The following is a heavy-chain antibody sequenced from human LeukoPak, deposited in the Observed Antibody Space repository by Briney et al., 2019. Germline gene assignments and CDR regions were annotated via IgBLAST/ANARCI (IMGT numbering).Heavy chain of an antibody. J-gene: IGHJ4*02. Sequence: TAVKVSCKASGFIFSNSAIQWVRQARGQRLEWIGWIVVGGGNTNYAQKFQERVTITRDMSTSTAYMELSSLRSEDTAVYYCAADDLAHGYWGQGTLVTVSS. CDR1: GFIFSNSA. CDR2: IVVGGGNT. CDR3: AADDLAHGY. V-gene: IGHV1-58*02.